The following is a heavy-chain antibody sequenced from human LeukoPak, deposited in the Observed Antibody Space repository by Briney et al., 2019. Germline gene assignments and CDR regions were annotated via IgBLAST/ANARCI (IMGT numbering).Heavy chain of an antibody. V-gene: IGHV3-30-3*01. D-gene: IGHD6-13*01. J-gene: IGHJ4*02. CDR2: KSYDGTKT. CDR1: GSTFSYYA. Sequence: GGSLRLSCAASGSTFSYYAMHWVRQAPGKGLEWVAVKSYDGTKTYYADSVKDRFTISRDNSKNTLYLQMNSLRAEDTAVYYCARGVAAAAATAIDHWGQGTLVTVSS. CDR3: ARGVAAAAATAIDH.